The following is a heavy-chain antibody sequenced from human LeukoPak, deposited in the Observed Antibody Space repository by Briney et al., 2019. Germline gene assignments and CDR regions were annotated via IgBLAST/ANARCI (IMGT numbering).Heavy chain of an antibody. V-gene: IGHV4-39*01. Sequence: SETLSLTCTVSGGSIRSSSYYWGWIRQPPGKGQEWIGSIYFTGNTYYNPSLKTRVTISIDTSKNQFSLNLSSVTATDTAMYYCTSGYFVHTFDFWGQGPLVTVSS. D-gene: IGHD6-13*01. CDR3: TSGYFVHTFDF. J-gene: IGHJ4*02. CDR2: IYFTGNT. CDR1: GGSIRSSSYY.